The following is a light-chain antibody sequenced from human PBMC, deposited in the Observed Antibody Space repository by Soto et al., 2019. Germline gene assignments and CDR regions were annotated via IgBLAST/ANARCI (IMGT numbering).Light chain of an antibody. CDR1: QTIRY. CDR2: TVS. J-gene: IGKJ4*01. V-gene: IGKV1-39*01. Sequence: DIQMTQSPSSLSASVGDRVTITYRASQTIRYLHWYQQIPGRAPKFLISTVSILQSGVPSRFSGSGSGTEFSLTINTLQREDFATYYCQQSDNAPLTFGGGTKVEI. CDR3: QQSDNAPLT.